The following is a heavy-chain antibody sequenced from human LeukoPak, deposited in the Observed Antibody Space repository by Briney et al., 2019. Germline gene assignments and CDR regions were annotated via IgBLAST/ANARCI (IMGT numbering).Heavy chain of an antibody. CDR1: GFTFSSYA. V-gene: IGHV3-30-3*01. CDR2: ISYDGSNK. J-gene: IGHJ5*02. Sequence: PGRSLRLSCAASGFTFSSYAMHWVRQAPGKGLEWVAVISYDGSNKYYAGSVKGRFTISRDNSKNTLYLQMNTLRAEDTAVYHCARQGSSFPWFDPWGQGTLVTVSS. D-gene: IGHD6-6*01. CDR3: ARQGSSFPWFDP.